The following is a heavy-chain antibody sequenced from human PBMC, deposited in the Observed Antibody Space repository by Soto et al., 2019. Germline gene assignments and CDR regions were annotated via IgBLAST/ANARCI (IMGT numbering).Heavy chain of an antibody. CDR1: GFTFSSYG. Sequence: QVQLVESGGGVVQPGRSLRLSCAASGFTFSSYGMHWVRQAPGKGLEWVAVISYDGSNKYYADSVKGRFTISRDNSKNTLYLQMNSLRAEDTAVYYCASEGSLTGGWFDPWGQGTLVTVSS. D-gene: IGHD3-10*01. V-gene: IGHV3-30*03. CDR2: ISYDGSNK. CDR3: ASEGSLTGGWFDP. J-gene: IGHJ5*02.